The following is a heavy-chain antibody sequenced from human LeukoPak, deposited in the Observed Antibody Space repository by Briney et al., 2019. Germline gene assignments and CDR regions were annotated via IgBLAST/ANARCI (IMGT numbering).Heavy chain of an antibody. CDR2: TSYSGNT. J-gene: IGHJ6*02. CDR1: GGSIGNYY. CDR3: ARDHGYFGMDV. Sequence: SETLSLTCIVSGGSIGNYYWNWIRQPPGKGLEWIGYTSYSGNTIYNPSLKSRVTISIDPFKNQLSLKVTSVTAADTAVYYCARDHGYFGMDVWGQGTTVTISS. V-gene: IGHV4-59*01.